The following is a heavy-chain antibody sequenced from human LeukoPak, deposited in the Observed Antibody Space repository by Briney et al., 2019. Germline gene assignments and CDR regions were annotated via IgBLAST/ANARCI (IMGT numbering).Heavy chain of an antibody. Sequence: ASVKVSCKVSGYTLTELSMHWVRQAPGRGLEWMGGFDPEDGETIYAQKFQGRVTMTEDTSTDTAYMELSSLRSEDTAVYYCARDQGYYYDSSGSMTPDYWGQGTLVTVSS. D-gene: IGHD3-22*01. CDR2: FDPEDGET. V-gene: IGHV1-24*01. CDR3: ARDQGYYYDSSGSMTPDY. CDR1: GYTLTELS. J-gene: IGHJ4*02.